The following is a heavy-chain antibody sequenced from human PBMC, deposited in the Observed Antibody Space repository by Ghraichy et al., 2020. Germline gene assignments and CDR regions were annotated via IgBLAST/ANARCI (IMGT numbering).Heavy chain of an antibody. CDR2: INHSGST. D-gene: IGHD6-13*01. CDR1: GGSFSGYY. V-gene: IGHV4-34*01. Sequence: SETLSLTCAVYGGSFSGYYWSWIRQPPGKGLEWIGEINHSGSTNYNPSLKSRVTISVDTSKNQFSLKLSSVTAADTAVYYCARGVAAGMTTYYYYYGMDVWGQGTTVTVSS. CDR3: ARGVAAGMTTYYYYYGMDV. J-gene: IGHJ6*02.